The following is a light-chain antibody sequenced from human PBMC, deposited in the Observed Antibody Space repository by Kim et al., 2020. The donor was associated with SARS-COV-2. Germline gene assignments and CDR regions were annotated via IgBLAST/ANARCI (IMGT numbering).Light chain of an antibody. V-gene: IGLV1-40*01. Sequence: QSVLTQPPSVSGAPGQRVTISCSGNSSNIGAGYVVHWYQQLPGTAPKLLIYDDNNRPSGVPDRFSGSKSDTSASLAITGLQTEDEADYYCHSYDSSLSGSVFGGGTQLIVL. CDR1: SSNIGAGYV. CDR2: DDN. J-gene: IGLJ3*02. CDR3: HSYDSSLSGSV.